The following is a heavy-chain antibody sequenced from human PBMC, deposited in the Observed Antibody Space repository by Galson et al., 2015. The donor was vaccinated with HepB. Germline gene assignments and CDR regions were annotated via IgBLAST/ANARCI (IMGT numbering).Heavy chain of an antibody. CDR2: ISGSGGST. J-gene: IGHJ4*02. V-gene: IGHV3-23*01. CDR3: ASHGGSGYYPLTY. CDR1: GFTFSSYA. D-gene: IGHD3-22*01. Sequence: SLRLSCAASGFTFSSYAMSWVRQAPGKGLEWVSAISGSGGSTYYADSVKGRFTISRDNSKNTLYLQMNSLRAEDTAVYYCASHGGSGYYPLTYWGQGTLVTVSS.